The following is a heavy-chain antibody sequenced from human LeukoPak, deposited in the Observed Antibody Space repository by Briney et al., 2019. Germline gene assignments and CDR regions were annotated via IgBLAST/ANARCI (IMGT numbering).Heavy chain of an antibody. CDR1: GFTFSSYA. CDR3: ARRAGAYSHPYGY. J-gene: IGHJ4*02. Sequence: AGGSLRLSCAASGFTFSSYAMSWVRQAPGKGLEWVSAISGSGGSTYYADSVKGRFTISRDNSKNTLYLQMNSLRAEDTALYYCARRAGAYSHPYGYWGQGTLVTVSS. D-gene: IGHD4/OR15-4a*01. V-gene: IGHV3-23*01. CDR2: ISGSGGST.